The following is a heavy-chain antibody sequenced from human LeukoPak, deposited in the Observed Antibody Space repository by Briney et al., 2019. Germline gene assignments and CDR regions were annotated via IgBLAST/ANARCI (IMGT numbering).Heavy chain of an antibody. CDR1: GYSFTSYW. CDR2: VYPGDSDT. V-gene: IGHV5-51*01. CDR3: ARRGFCSGGSCFSAPFDL. J-gene: IGHJ4*02. Sequence: GESLKISCKGSGYSFTSYWIAWVRQMSGKGLEWMGIVYPGDSDTRYSPSFQGQVSISADKSINTAYLQWGSLKASDTAMYYCARRGFCSGGSCFSAPFDLWGQGTLLTVSS. D-gene: IGHD2-15*01.